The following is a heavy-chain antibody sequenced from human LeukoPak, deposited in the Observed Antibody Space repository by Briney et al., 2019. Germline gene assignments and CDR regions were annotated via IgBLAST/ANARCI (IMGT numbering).Heavy chain of an antibody. J-gene: IGHJ3*02. CDR1: GGSISSSSYY. Sequence: SETLSLTCTVSGGSISSSSYYWGWIRQPPGKGLEWIGNIYYSGSTYYNPSLKSRVTISVDTSKNKFSLKLSSVTAADTAVYYCARRALGILTLTLGAFDIWGQGTMVTASS. V-gene: IGHV4-39*01. CDR3: ARRALGILTLTLGAFDI. CDR2: IYYSGST. D-gene: IGHD3-9*01.